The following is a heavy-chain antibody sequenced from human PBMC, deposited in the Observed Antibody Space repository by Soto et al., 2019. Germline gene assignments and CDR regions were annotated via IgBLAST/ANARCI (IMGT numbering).Heavy chain of an antibody. CDR2: INPSGGST. D-gene: IGHD3-10*01. Sequence: ASVKVSCKASGYTFTSYYMHWVRQAPGQGLEWMGIINPSGGSTSYAQKFQGRVTRTRDTSTITAYMELSSLRSEDTAVYYCARTRITMVRGVIIRPYYYYMDVWGQGPTVTVSS. CDR3: ARTRITMVRGVIIRPYYYYMDV. V-gene: IGHV1-46*01. J-gene: IGHJ6*03. CDR1: GYTFTSYY.